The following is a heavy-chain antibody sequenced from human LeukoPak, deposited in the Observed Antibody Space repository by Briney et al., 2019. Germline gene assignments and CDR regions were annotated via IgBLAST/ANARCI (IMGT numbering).Heavy chain of an antibody. CDR3: ARASQLRFLEWLFDY. CDR1: GYTFTGYY. CDR2: INPNSGGT. V-gene: IGHV1-2*02. Sequence: GASVEVSCKASGYTFTGYYMHWVRQAPGQGLEWMGWINPNSGGTNYAQKFQGRVTMTRDTSISTAYMELSRLRSDDTAVYYCARASQLRFLEWLFDYWGQGTLVTVSS. J-gene: IGHJ4*02. D-gene: IGHD3-3*01.